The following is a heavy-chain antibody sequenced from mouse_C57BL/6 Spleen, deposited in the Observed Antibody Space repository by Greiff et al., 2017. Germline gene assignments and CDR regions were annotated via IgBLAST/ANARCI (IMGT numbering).Heavy chain of an antibody. CDR2: ISGGGGNT. Sequence: EVQVVESGGGLVKPGGSLKLSCAASGFTFSSYTMSWVRQTPEKRLEWVATISGGGGNTYYPDSVKGRFTISRDNAKNTLYLQMSSLRSEDTALYYCARQIYDGSLYWYFDVWGTGTTVTVSS. J-gene: IGHJ1*03. CDR1: GFTFSSYT. CDR3: ARQIYDGSLYWYFDV. V-gene: IGHV5-9*01. D-gene: IGHD2-3*01.